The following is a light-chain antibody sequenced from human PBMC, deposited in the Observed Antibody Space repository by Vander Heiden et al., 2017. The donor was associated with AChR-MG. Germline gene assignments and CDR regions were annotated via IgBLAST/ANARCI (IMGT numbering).Light chain of an antibody. V-gene: IGKV1-39*01. CDR3: QQTDSTPMYT. J-gene: IGKJ2*01. CDR1: QSISTY. Sequence: DIQMTQSPSSLSASVGDRVTITCRASQSISTYLNWYQQKPGKATNLLIYAASSLQSGVPSRFSGSGYGTDFTLTISSLQPEDFATYYCQQTDSTPMYTFGQGTKLEIK. CDR2: AAS.